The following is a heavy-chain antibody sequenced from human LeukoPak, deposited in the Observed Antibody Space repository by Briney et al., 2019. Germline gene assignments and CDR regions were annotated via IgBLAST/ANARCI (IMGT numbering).Heavy chain of an antibody. CDR3: ARGVEWELPYYDY. D-gene: IGHD1-26*01. CDR1: GYTFTGYY. J-gene: IGHJ4*02. Sequence: ASVKVSCKASGYTFTGYYMHWVRQAPGQGLEWMGWINPNSGGTNYAQKFQGRVTMTRDTSISTAYMELSRLRSDDTAVYYCARGVEWELPYYDYWRQGTLVTVSS. V-gene: IGHV1-2*02. CDR2: INPNSGGT.